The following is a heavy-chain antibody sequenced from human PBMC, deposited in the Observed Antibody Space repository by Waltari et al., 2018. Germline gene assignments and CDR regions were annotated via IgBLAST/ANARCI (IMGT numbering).Heavy chain of an antibody. CDR2: ISGSGGST. CDR3: ASRGVVDFGVGQLDY. Sequence: EVQLLESGGGLVQPGGSLRLSCAASGFTFRSYAISWVRQAPGKGLEWVSAISGSGGSTYYADAVKGRFTISRDNSKNTLYLQMNSLRAEDTAVYYCASRGVVDFGVGQLDYWGQGTLVTVSS. D-gene: IGHD3-3*01. CDR1: GFTFRSYA. J-gene: IGHJ4*02. V-gene: IGHV3-23*01.